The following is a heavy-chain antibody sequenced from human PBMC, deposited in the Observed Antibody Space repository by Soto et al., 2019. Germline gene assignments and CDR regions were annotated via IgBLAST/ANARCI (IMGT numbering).Heavy chain of an antibody. D-gene: IGHD3-9*01. CDR2: IDPSDSYT. Sequence: GESLKISCKGSGYSFTSYWISWVRQMPEKGLEWMGRIDPSDSYTNYSPSFQGHVTISADKSISTAYLQWSSLKASDTAMYYCARILFYDILTGYYKGAPVDYWGQGTLVTVSS. J-gene: IGHJ4*02. V-gene: IGHV5-10-1*01. CDR1: GYSFTSYW. CDR3: ARILFYDILTGYYKGAPVDY.